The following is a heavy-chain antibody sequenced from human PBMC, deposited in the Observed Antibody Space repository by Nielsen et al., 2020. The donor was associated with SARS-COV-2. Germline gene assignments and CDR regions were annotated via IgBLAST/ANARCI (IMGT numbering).Heavy chain of an antibody. J-gene: IGHJ3*01. Sequence: SETLSLTCTVSGGSINGNNWWHWVRQPPGKGLEWIGEIYYSGTTNYNPSLKSRITISLDKSKNQFSLIMTSMTAADTAVYYCARLFDYGDYGDGFDFWGRGTLVTVSS. CDR3: ARLFDYGDYGDGFDF. CDR1: GGSINGNNW. CDR2: IYYSGTT. V-gene: IGHV4-4*02. D-gene: IGHD4-17*01.